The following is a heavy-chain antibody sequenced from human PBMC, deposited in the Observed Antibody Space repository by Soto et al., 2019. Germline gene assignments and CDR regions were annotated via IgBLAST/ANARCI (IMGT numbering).Heavy chain of an antibody. V-gene: IGHV3-30-3*01. CDR3: ARDGGCSSTSCYTWWFDP. D-gene: IGHD2-2*02. CDR1: GFTFSSYA. J-gene: IGHJ5*02. CDR2: ISYDGSNK. Sequence: GGSLRLSCAASGFTFSSYAMHWVRQAPGKGLEWVAVISYDGSNKYYADSVKGRFTISRDNSKNTLYLQMNSLRAEDTAVYYCARDGGCSSTSCYTWWFDPWGQGTLVTVSS.